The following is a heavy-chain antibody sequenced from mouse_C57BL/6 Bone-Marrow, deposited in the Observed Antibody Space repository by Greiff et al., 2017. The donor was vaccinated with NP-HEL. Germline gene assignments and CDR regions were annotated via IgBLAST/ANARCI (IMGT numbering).Heavy chain of an antibody. J-gene: IGHJ4*01. D-gene: IGHD1-1*01. Sequence: QVQLQQPGAELVKPGASVKLSCKASGYTFTSYWMHWVKQRPGKGLEWIGMIHPNSGSTNYNEKFKSKATLTVDKSSSTAYMQLSSLTSEDSAVYYCARRDYYGSRRAMDYWGQGTSVTVSS. CDR1: GYTFTSYW. CDR3: ARRDYYGSRRAMDY. V-gene: IGHV1-64*01. CDR2: IHPNSGST.